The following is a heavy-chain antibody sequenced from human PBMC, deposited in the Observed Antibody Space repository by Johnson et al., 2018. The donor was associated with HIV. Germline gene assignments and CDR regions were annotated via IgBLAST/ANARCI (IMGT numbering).Heavy chain of an antibody. D-gene: IGHD1-26*01. CDR1: GFTFDDYG. CDR2: ITWNGGST. V-gene: IGHV3-20*04. J-gene: IGHJ3*02. Sequence: MHLVESGGGVVRPGGSLRLSCAASGFTFDDYGMSWVRQAPGKGLEWVAGITWNGGSTGYADSVKGRFTISRDNAKNSLYLQMNSLRAEDTAVYYCASQQWELGSHDAFDIWGQGTMVIVSS. CDR3: ASQQWELGSHDAFDI.